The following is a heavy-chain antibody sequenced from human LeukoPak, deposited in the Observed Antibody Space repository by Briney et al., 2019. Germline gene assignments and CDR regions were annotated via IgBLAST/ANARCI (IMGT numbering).Heavy chain of an antibody. D-gene: IGHD1-26*01. CDR3: ASADGRRHLSSGSYIFEY. J-gene: IGHJ4*02. CDR2: IYTSGST. Sequence: SETLSLTCTVSGGSISSYYWMWMRQPAGKGLVGIGRIYTSGSTNYNPSLTSRVTMSVDTSKNQFSLKLSSVTAADTGVYYCASADGRRHLSSGSYIFEYWGQGTLVTVSS. CDR1: GGSISSYY. V-gene: IGHV4-4*07.